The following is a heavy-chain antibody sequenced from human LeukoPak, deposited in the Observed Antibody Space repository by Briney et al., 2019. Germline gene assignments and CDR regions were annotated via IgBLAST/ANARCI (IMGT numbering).Heavy chain of an antibody. V-gene: IGHV3-11*06. CDR2: ISTSSTHL. Sequence: PGGSLRLSCAASGFTFSDYYMSWIRQAPGKGLEWVSSISTSSTHLLYADSAKGRFTISRDNAKNLLFLQLNSLRAEDTAVYFCSRDVDGSGNYGFDYWGQGALVTVSS. CDR3: SRDVDGSGNYGFDY. J-gene: IGHJ4*02. CDR1: GFTFSDYY. D-gene: IGHD3-10*01.